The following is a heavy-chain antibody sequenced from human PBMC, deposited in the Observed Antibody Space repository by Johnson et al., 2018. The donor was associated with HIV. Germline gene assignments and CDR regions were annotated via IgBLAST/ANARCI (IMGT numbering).Heavy chain of an antibody. CDR3: ARAAPNAFDI. J-gene: IGHJ3*02. CDR2: IFSDGSYT. V-gene: IGHV3-30*19. D-gene: IGHD6-6*01. Sequence: QVQLVESGGGVVQPGRSLRLSCAASGFTFSTYGMHWVRQAPGKGLEWVAIIFSDGSYTYSADSVKGRFTISRDNSKNTLYLQMNSLRAEDTAVYYCARAAPNAFDIWGQGTMVTVSS. CDR1: GFTFSTYG.